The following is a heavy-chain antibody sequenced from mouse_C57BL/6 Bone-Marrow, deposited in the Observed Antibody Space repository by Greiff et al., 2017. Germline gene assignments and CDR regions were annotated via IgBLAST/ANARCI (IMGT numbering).Heavy chain of an antibody. Sequence: QVQLQQSGAELVRPGTSVKVSCKASGYAFTNYLIEWVKQRPGQGLEWIGVINPGSGGTNYNEKFKGKATLTADKSSSTAYMQLSSLTSEDSAVYYCARLPYYYGSTYGMDYWGQGTSVTVSS. CDR3: ARLPYYYGSTYGMDY. CDR1: GYAFTNYL. J-gene: IGHJ4*01. CDR2: INPGSGGT. D-gene: IGHD1-1*01. V-gene: IGHV1-54*01.